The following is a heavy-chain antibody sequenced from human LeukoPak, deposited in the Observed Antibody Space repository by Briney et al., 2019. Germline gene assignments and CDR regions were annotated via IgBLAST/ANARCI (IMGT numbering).Heavy chain of an antibody. Sequence: PSETLSLTCVVYGGSFSGYYWSWIRQSPGKGLEWIGEFIHRGSTNYNPSLKRRVNLLLDPSKNQFSPKLDPVTGADQAVFYCPKSLYGSESYYNWFDPWGQGTLVTVSS. V-gene: IGHV4-34*12. D-gene: IGHD3-10*01. CDR3: PKSLYGSESYYNWFDP. J-gene: IGHJ5*02. CDR2: FIHRGST. CDR1: GGSFSGYY.